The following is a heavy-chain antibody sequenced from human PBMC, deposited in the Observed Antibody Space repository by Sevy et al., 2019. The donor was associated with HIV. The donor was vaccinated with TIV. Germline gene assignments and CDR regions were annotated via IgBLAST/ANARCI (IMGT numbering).Heavy chain of an antibody. CDR2: ISYDGINK. D-gene: IGHD3-10*01. CDR3: AKCRVGELGVFDI. V-gene: IGHV3-30*18. Sequence: GGSLRLSCAASGFTFSSYGMHWVRQAPGKGLEWVAVISYDGINKDYADSAKGRFTISRDNSKNTLYLQMNSLRIEDAALYYCAKCRVGELGVFDIWGQGTMVTVSS. CDR1: GFTFSSYG. J-gene: IGHJ3*02.